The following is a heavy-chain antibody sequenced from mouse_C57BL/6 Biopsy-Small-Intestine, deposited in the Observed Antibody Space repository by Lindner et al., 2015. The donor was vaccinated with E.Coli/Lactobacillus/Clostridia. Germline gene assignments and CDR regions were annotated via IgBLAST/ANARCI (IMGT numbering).Heavy chain of an antibody. D-gene: IGHD2-1*01. CDR1: RFTFSDYG. J-gene: IGHJ4*01. V-gene: IGHV5-17*01. Sequence: VQLQESGGGLVKPGGSLKLSCAASRFTFSDYGMHWVRQVPEKGLEWVAYISSGSSTIYYADTVKGRFTISRDNAKDTLFLQMTSLRSEDTAMYYCAREVYGHYGYYAMDNWGQGTSVTVSS. CDR2: ISSGSSTI. CDR3: AREVYGHYGYYAMDN.